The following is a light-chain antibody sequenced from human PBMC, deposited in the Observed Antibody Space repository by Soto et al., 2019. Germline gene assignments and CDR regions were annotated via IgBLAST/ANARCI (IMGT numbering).Light chain of an antibody. V-gene: IGKV3-15*01. CDR3: QQYNNWPHT. CDR1: QSVSSN. CDR2: GAS. J-gene: IGKJ5*01. Sequence: IVMRQSPATLSLSPVERSTLSCMASQSVSSNLAWYQQKPGQAPRLLIYGASTRATGIPARFSGSGSGTEFTLTISSLQSEDFAVYYCQQYNNWPHTFGQGTRLEIK.